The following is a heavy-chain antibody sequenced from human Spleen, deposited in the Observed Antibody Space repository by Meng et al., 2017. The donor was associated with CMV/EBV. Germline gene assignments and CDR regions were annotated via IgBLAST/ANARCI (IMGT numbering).Heavy chain of an antibody. CDR2: ISSSSSYI. CDR3: ARDWRYDFGRATYYYYYGMDV. Sequence: GESLKISCAASGFIFYNYYMTWIRQAPGKGLEWVSSISSSSSYIYYADSVKGRFTISRDNAKNSLYLQMNSLRAEDTAVYYCARDWRYDFGRATYYYYYGMDVWGQGTTVTVSS. V-gene: IGHV3-21*01. J-gene: IGHJ6*02. CDR1: GFIFYNYY. D-gene: IGHD3-3*01.